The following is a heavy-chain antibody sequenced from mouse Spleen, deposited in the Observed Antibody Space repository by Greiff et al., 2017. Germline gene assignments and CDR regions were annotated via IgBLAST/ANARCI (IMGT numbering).Heavy chain of an antibody. D-gene: IGHD1-1*01. CDR2: IDPETGGT. Sequence: VKLQESGAELVRPGASVTLSCKASGYTFTDYEMHWVKQTPVHGLEWIGAIDPETGGTAYNQKFKGKATLTADKSSSTAYMELRSLTSEDSAVYYCARGSTHAMDYWGQGTSVTVSS. J-gene: IGHJ4*01. V-gene: IGHV1-15*01. CDR3: ARGSTHAMDY. CDR1: GYTFTDYE.